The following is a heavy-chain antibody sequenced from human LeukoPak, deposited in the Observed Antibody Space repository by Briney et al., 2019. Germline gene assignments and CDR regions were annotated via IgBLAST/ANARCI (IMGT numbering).Heavy chain of an antibody. Sequence: PSETLSPICTVSGGSISSGSYYWGWIRQPPGKGLEWIGSIYYSGSTYYNPSLKRPVTISVDTSKNQFSLKLSSVTAADTAVYYCARHPRSGFNANFFDYWGQGTLVTVSS. J-gene: IGHJ4*02. CDR3: ARHPRSGFNANFFDY. D-gene: IGHD3-22*01. CDR1: GGSISSGSYY. CDR2: IYYSGST. V-gene: IGHV4-39*01.